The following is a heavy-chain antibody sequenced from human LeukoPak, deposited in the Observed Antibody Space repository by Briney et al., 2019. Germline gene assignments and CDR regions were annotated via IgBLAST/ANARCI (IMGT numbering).Heavy chain of an antibody. CDR3: ATASGGWYRYYFDS. CDR2: ISSSSNMI. CDR1: GPTFSNYE. J-gene: IGHJ4*02. D-gene: IGHD6-13*01. Sequence: PGGSLRLSCAASGPTFSNYEMNWVRQAPGKGLEWLSYISSSSNMIFYAESVKGRFTISRDNAKNSLYLQMNSLGAEDTAIYYCATASGGWYRYYFDSWGQGILVTVSS. V-gene: IGHV3-48*03.